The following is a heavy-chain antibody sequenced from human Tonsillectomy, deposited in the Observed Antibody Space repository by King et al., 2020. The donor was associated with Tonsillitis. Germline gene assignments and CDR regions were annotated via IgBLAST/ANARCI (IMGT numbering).Heavy chain of an antibody. J-gene: IGHJ6*02. Sequence: GQLVQSGAEVKRPGASVKVSCKASGYTFTSYGISWVRQAPGQGLEWMGWISAYNGNTNYAQKLQGRVTMTTDTSTSTAYMELRSLRSDDTAVYYCARDDPDTVTRPFGYYYGMDVWGQGTTVTVSS. D-gene: IGHD4-11*01. CDR1: GYTFTSYG. CDR3: ARDDPDTVTRPFGYYYGMDV. V-gene: IGHV1-18*01. CDR2: ISAYNGNT.